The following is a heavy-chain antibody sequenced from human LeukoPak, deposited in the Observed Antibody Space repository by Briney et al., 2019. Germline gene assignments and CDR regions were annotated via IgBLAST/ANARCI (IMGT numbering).Heavy chain of an antibody. V-gene: IGHV3-9*03. CDR2: INWNSNSV. J-gene: IGHJ4*02. D-gene: IGHD3-22*01. CDR3: AKPSRTYHYDTSGYYFDD. CDR1: GFTLNNYA. Sequence: GGSLRLSCEVPGFTLNNYAMTWVGQAQGKGWEWVSGINWNSNSVGYADSVKGRFTISRDNAKNSLYLQMNSLRTEDMALYYCAKPSRTYHYDTSGYYFDDWGQGTLVTVSS.